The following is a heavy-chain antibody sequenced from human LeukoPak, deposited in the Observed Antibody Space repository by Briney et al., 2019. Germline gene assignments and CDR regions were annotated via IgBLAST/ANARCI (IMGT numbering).Heavy chain of an antibody. CDR2: IWYDGSNE. J-gene: IGHJ4*02. CDR1: GFTFSNYG. Sequence: GGSLRLSCAASGFTFSNYGMHWVRQAPGKGLEWVAVIWYDGSNEYYADSVKGRFTISGDNSKNTLYLQMNSLRAEDTAVYYCANNFDYWGKGALLIVSS. V-gene: IGHV3-33*06. CDR3: ANNFDY.